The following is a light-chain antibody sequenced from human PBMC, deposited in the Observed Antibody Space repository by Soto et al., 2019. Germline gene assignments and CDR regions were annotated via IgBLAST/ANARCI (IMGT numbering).Light chain of an antibody. V-gene: IGKV3-20*01. J-gene: IGKJ1*01. CDR3: QQYGSAPWT. Sequence: EIVLTQSPGNLSLSPGERATLSCRASQSVSSSYLAWYQQKPGQAPRLLIYGASSRATGIPDRFSGSGSGIYFTLTISRLEPDDFAVYYCQQYGSAPWTFGPGTKVEI. CDR1: QSVSSSY. CDR2: GAS.